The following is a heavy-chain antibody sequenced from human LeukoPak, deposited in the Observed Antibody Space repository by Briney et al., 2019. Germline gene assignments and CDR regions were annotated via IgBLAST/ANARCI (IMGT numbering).Heavy chain of an antibody. D-gene: IGHD5-24*01. Sequence: LGGSLRLSCAASGFTFSSYGMHWVRQAPGKGLEWVAFIRYDGSHKKYADSLKGRFTISRDNSKNTLYLQMNSLRAEDTAVFYCARDLGRWLPYYYFDYWGQGTLVTVSS. CDR1: GFTFSSYG. J-gene: IGHJ4*02. CDR2: IRYDGSHK. CDR3: ARDLGRWLPYYYFDY. V-gene: IGHV3-30*02.